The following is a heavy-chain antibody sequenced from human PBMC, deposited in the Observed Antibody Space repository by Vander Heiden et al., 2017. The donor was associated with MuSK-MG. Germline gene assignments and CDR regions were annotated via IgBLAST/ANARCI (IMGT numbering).Heavy chain of an antibody. J-gene: IGHJ4*02. CDR3: TKDPVLWRFPPYGYFED. CDR1: GFTFSNYA. V-gene: IGHV3-23*01. D-gene: IGHD3-10*01. Sequence: EASGFTFSNYAMNWVRQAPGKALEWVSAVSSSGANTFYADSVKGRFTVSRDNSKNTVYLQINSLRAEDTAMYYCTKDPVLWRFPPYGYFEDGGQGTLVTVSS. CDR2: VSSSGANT.